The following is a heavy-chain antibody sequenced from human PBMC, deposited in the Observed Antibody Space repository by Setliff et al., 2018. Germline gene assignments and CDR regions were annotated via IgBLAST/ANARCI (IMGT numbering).Heavy chain of an antibody. Sequence: GESLKISCSASGFTFNDHYMGWVRQAPGKGLEWVARIKKKDERYGTEYAASVTGRFTISRDDSKNSLYLQMNSLKTDDTAVYYCARVAPYCGRDCFSDFLDYWGQGALVTVSS. CDR2: IKKKDERYGT. J-gene: IGHJ4*02. CDR3: ARVAPYCGRDCFSDFLDY. V-gene: IGHV3-72*01. D-gene: IGHD2-21*02. CDR1: GFTFNDHY.